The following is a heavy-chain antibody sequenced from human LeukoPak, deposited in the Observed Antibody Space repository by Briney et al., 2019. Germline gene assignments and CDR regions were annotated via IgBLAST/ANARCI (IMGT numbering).Heavy chain of an antibody. Sequence: GGSLRLSCAASGFTFSSYAMSWVRQAPGKGLEWVSAISGSGGSTYYADSVKGRFTISRDNSKNTLYLQMNSLRAEDTAVYYCAKAHLYDILSGYYSPLDYWGQGTLVTVSS. J-gene: IGHJ4*02. CDR1: GFTFSSYA. CDR3: AKAHLYDILSGYYSPLDY. CDR2: ISGSGGST. V-gene: IGHV3-23*01. D-gene: IGHD3-9*01.